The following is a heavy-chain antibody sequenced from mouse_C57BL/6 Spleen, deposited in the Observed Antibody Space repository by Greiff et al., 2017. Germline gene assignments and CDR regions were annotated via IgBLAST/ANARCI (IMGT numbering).Heavy chain of an antibody. CDR3: TSYYYGSSYEAY. V-gene: IGHV1-15*01. D-gene: IGHD1-1*01. Sequence: QVQLKQSGAELVRPGASVTLSCKASGYTFTDYEMHWVKQTPVHGLEWIGAIDPETGGTAYNQKFKGKDILTADKSSSTAYMELRSLTSEDSAVYYCTSYYYGSSYEAYWGQGTLVTVSA. J-gene: IGHJ3*01. CDR2: IDPETGGT. CDR1: GYTFTDYE.